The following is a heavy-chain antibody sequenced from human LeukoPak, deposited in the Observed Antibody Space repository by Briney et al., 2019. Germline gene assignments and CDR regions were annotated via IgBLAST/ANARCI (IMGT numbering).Heavy chain of an antibody. CDR3: AREGSSSADFDY. CDR2: TFYRSKWYN. CDR1: GDSVSSNSAI. D-gene: IGHD6-19*01. J-gene: IGHJ4*02. Sequence: LSQTLSLTCAMSGDSVSSNSAIWHWIRQSPSRGLEWLGRTFYRSKWYNDYAVSVKSRITINPDTSKNQFSLQLNSVTPEDTAVYYCAREGSSSADFDYWGQGILVTVSS. V-gene: IGHV6-1*01.